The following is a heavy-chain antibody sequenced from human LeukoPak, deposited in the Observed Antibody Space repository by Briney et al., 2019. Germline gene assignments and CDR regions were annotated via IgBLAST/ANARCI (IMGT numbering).Heavy chain of an antibody. D-gene: IGHD1-20*01. J-gene: IGHJ4*02. V-gene: IGHV3-11*04. CDR1: GFTVSSNY. CDR2: ISSSGSTI. Sequence: GGSLRLSCAASGFTVSSNYMSWVRQAPGKGLEWVSYISSSGSTIYYADSVKGRFTISRDNAKNSLYLQMNSLRAEDTAVYYCARGYNWNANYFDYWGQGTLVTVSS. CDR3: ARGYNWNANYFDY.